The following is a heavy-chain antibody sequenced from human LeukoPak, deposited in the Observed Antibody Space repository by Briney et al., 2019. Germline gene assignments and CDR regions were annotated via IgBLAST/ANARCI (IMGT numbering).Heavy chain of an antibody. CDR2: ISGSSNTI. Sequence: PGGFLRLSCAASGFAFSSYSMNWVRQAPGKGLECISYISGSSNTIYYADSVKGRFTISRDNAKNSLYLQMNSLRAEDTAVYYCARIFCSSTTCYDYWGQGTLVTVSS. CDR3: ARIFCSSTTCYDY. CDR1: GFAFSSYS. D-gene: IGHD2-2*01. J-gene: IGHJ4*02. V-gene: IGHV3-48*01.